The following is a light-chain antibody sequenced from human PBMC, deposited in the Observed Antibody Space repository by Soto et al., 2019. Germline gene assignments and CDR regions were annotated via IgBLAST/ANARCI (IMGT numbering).Light chain of an antibody. CDR3: SSYAGSDNFAV. CDR2: EVT. Sequence: SALTQPPSPSGSPEVSVPISSIGTSSDFGYYNYVSWYQQHPGKAPKLLIFEVTKRPSGVPDRFTGSRSGNTASLTVSGLQAEDEADYYCSSYAGSDNFAVFGGGTKLTVL. V-gene: IGLV2-8*01. CDR1: SSDFGYYNY. J-gene: IGLJ2*01.